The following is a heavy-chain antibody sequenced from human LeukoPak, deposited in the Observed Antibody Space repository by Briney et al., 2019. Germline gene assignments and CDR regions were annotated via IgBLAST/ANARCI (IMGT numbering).Heavy chain of an antibody. CDR3: AKGGKWDVTPFDY. D-gene: IGHD1-26*01. Sequence: GGSLRLSCAASGFTFTSYSMNWVRQAPGKGLKWVSTISGGGGSTYYADSGKGRFTISRDNSKNTLYLQVNSLRAEDTAVYYCAKGGKWDVTPFDYWGQGTLVTVSS. V-gene: IGHV3-23*01. CDR2: ISGGGGST. J-gene: IGHJ4*02. CDR1: GFTFTSYS.